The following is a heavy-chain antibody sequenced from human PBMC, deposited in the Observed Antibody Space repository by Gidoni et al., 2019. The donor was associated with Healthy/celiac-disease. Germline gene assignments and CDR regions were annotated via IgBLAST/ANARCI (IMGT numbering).Heavy chain of an antibody. D-gene: IGHD4-4*01. Sequence: QVQLQESGPGLVKPSATLSLTCTVPGGSISSYYWSWIRQPPGKGLEWIGYIYYSGSTNYNPSLKSRVTISVDTSKNQFSLKLSSVTAADTAVYYCASSNYEGFTDFDYWGQGTLVTVSS. CDR3: ASSNYEGFTDFDY. V-gene: IGHV4-59*01. J-gene: IGHJ4*02. CDR1: GGSISSYY. CDR2: IYYSGST.